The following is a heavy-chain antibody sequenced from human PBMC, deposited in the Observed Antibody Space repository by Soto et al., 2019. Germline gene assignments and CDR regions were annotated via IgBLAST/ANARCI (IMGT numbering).Heavy chain of an antibody. V-gene: IGHV4-34*01. J-gene: IGHJ6*03. CDR2: INHSGST. CDR1: GGSLSGYY. D-gene: IGHD3-3*01. Sequence: SETLSLTCAVYGGSLSGYYWSWVRQPPGRGLEWIGEINHSGSTNYNPSLKSQVTISVDTSKNQFSLKLSSVTAADTAVYYCARLPVHYDFWSGAVSFYYYMDVWGKGTTVTVSS. CDR3: ARLPVHYDFWSGAVSFYYYMDV.